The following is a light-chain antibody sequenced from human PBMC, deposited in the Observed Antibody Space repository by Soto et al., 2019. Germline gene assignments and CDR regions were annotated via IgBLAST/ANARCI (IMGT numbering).Light chain of an antibody. CDR3: AAWDSSLSVVL. CDR2: DDN. V-gene: IGLV1-51*01. J-gene: IGLJ2*01. CDR1: SSNIGKNY. Sequence: QSVLTQPPSVSAAPGETVTISCSGSSSNIGKNYVSWYQQFPRTAPRLLIYDDNKRPSGIPDRFSGSKSGTSATLGITGLQTGEEAEYFCAAWDSSLSVVLFGGGTKLTVL.